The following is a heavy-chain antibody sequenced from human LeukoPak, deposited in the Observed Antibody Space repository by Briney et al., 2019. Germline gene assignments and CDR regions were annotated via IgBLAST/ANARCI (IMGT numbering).Heavy chain of an antibody. CDR2: IYTSGST. J-gene: IGHJ4*02. CDR3: ARTQTPTLFDY. Sequence: PSETLSLTCAVYGGSFSGYYWSWIRQPAGKGLEWIGRIYTSGSTNYNPSLKSRVTISLDTSKNQFSLKLSSVTAADTAVYYCARTQTPTLFDYWGQGTLVTVSS. CDR1: GGSFSGYY. V-gene: IGHV4-59*10.